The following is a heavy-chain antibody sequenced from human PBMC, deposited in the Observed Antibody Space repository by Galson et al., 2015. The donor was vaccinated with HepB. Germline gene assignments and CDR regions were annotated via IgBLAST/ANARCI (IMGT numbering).Heavy chain of an antibody. CDR1: GYTFITYG. CDR3: ARETIAARPGWFDP. V-gene: IGHV1-18*04. CDR2: ISVYNGNT. Sequence: SVKVSCKASGYTFITYGISWVRQAPGQGLEWMGWISVYNGNTKYAQKLQGRVTMTTDTSTNTAYMELRSLRSDDTAVYYCARETIAARPGWFDPWGQGTLVTVSS. J-gene: IGHJ5*02. D-gene: IGHD6-6*01.